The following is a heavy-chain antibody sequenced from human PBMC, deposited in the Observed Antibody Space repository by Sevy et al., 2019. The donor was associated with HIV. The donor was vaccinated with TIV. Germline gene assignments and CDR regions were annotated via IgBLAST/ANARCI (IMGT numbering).Heavy chain of an antibody. CDR3: AREGSLRYFDF. CDR2: SSDRGTTI. Sequence: GGSLRLSCAASGFTFSDYYMNWIRRAPGRGLEWVSYSSDRGTTIDYADSVKGRFTISRDNAKNSLYLQMNSLRAEDTAVYYCAREGSLRYFDFWGLGTLVTVSS. V-gene: IGHV3-11*01. CDR1: GFTFSDYY. D-gene: IGHD3-10*01. J-gene: IGHJ2*01.